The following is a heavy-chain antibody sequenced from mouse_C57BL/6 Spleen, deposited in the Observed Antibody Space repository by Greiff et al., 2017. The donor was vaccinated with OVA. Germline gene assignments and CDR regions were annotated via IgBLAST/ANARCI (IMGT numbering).Heavy chain of an antibody. V-gene: IGHV5-16*01. Sequence: EVMLVESEGGLVQPGSSMKLSCTASGFTFSDYYMAWVRQVPEKGLEWVANINYDGSSTYYLDSLKSRFIISRDNAKNILYLQMSSLKSEDTATYYCARDPSFDYWGQGTTLTVSS. CDR1: GFTFSDYY. CDR2: INYDGSST. J-gene: IGHJ2*01. CDR3: ARDPSFDY.